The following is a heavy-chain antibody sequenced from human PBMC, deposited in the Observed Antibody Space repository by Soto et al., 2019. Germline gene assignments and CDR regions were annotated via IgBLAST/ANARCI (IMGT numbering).Heavy chain of an antibody. D-gene: IGHD6-13*01. J-gene: IGHJ5*01. CDR2: VYYSGIT. Sequence: QLQLQESGPGLVKPSETLSLTCTVSGGSMNSSSYYWGWIRQPPGKGLEWIGYVYYSGITYYNPSLKSRVTIPVDMSKNHFSLKLSSVTAADTAVYYCARWGFSSSWYDFWGQGTLVTVSS. CDR3: ARWGFSSSWYDF. CDR1: GGSMNSSSYY. V-gene: IGHV4-39*02.